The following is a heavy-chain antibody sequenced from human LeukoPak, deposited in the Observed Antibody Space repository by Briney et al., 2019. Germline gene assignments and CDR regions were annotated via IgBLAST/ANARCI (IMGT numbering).Heavy chain of an antibody. D-gene: IGHD6-13*01. CDR2: INHSGST. J-gene: IGHJ5*02. CDR1: GGSFSGYY. V-gene: IGHV4-34*01. CDR3: ARAGWALRGSSWYGDWFDP. Sequence: SETLSLTCAVYGGSFSGYYWSWIRQPPGKGLEWIGEINHSGSTNYNPSLKSRVTISVDTSKNQFSLKLSSVTAADTAVYYCARAGWALRGSSWYGDWFDPWGQGTLVTVSS.